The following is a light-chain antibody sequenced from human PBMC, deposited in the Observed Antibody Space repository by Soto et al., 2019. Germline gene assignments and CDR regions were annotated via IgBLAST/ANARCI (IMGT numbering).Light chain of an antibody. Sequence: EIVMTQSPATLSVSPGERATLSCRASQSVTSNFAWYQQKPGQAPRLLIYGASTRATGIPVRFSGSGSGTEFTLTISSLQPEDFEIYYCQQYNNWPWTFGQRTKLDIK. CDR1: QSVTSN. CDR2: GAS. CDR3: QQYNNWPWT. J-gene: IGKJ1*01. V-gene: IGKV3D-15*01.